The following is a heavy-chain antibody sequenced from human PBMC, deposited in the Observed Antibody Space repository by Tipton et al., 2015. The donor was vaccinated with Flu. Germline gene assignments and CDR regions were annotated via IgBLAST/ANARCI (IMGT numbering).Heavy chain of an antibody. J-gene: IGHJ4*02. CDR1: GGSISSLY. V-gene: IGHV4-4*07. D-gene: IGHD6-13*01. Sequence: TLSLTCTVSGGSISSLYWSWIQQPAGKGLEWIGRMYSSGTTKYNPSLKSRATMSVDTTKNQFSRKLNAVTAADTAVSYCARYRAAGYFDYWGQGTLVTVSS. CDR2: MYSSGTT. CDR3: ARYRAAGYFDY.